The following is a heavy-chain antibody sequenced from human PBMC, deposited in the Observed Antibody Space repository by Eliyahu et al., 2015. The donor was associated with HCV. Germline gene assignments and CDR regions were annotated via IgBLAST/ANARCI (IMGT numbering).Heavy chain of an antibody. V-gene: IGHV3-73*02. D-gene: IGHD3-10*01. J-gene: IGHJ4*02. CDR2: IRSRSNNYAT. Sequence: EVQLVESGGGLVQPGGXLKLSCAASGFNISDSALHWVRQASGKGLEWVGHIRSRSNNYATAYPASVKGRFTISRDDSNNTAYLQMNSLKTEDTALYYCTRGKSSSSYWGQGTLVIVSA. CDR3: TRGKSSSSY. CDR1: GFNISDSA.